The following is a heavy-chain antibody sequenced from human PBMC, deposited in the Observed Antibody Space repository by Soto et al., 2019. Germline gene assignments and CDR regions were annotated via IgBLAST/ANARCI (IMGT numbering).Heavy chain of an antibody. CDR2: ISSSSSYI. CDR3: ARAQDYSSSWFSAEYFQH. V-gene: IGHV3-21*01. D-gene: IGHD6-13*01. Sequence: GGSLRLSCAASGFTFSSYSMNWVRQAPGKGLEWVSSISSSSSYIYYADSVKGRFTISRDNAKNSLYLQMNSLRAEDTAVYYCARAQDYSSSWFSAEYFQHWGQGTLVTVSS. CDR1: GFTFSSYS. J-gene: IGHJ1*01.